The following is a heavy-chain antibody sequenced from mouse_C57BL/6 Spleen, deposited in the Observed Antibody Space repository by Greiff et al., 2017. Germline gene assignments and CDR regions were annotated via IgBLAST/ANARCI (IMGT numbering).Heavy chain of an antibody. CDR3: ARGEAYSNYVFDY. Sequence: QVQLQQSGAELVKPGASVKISCKASGYAFSSYWMNWVKQRPGKGLEWIGQIYPGDGDTNYNGKFKGKATLTADKSSSTAYMQLSSLTSEDSAVYFCARGEAYSNYVFDYWGQGTTLTVSS. J-gene: IGHJ2*01. V-gene: IGHV1-80*01. CDR2: IYPGDGDT. D-gene: IGHD2-5*01. CDR1: GYAFSSYW.